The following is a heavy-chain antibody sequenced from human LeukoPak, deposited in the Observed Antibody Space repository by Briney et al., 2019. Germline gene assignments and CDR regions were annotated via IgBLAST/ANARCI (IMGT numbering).Heavy chain of an antibody. D-gene: IGHD6-13*01. CDR1: GGSISSSSYY. J-gene: IGHJ4*02. V-gene: IGHV4-39*07. Sequence: SETLSLTCTVSGGSISSSSYYWGWIRQPPGKGLEWIGSIYYSGSTYYNPSLKSRVTISVDTSKNQFSLKLSSVTAADTAVYYCASIAAAGTHFDYWGQGTLVTVSS. CDR2: IYYSGST. CDR3: ASIAAAGTHFDY.